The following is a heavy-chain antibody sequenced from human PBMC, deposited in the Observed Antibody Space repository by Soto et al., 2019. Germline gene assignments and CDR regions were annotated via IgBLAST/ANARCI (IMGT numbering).Heavy chain of an antibody. Sequence: LSLTCTVSGGSISSGDYYWSWIRQPPGKGLEWNGYIYYSGSTYYNPSLKNRITITVETSKNQFSLKQSTVTAVDTALYYCARYSGYEGLRFDPWGQGTLVTVSS. D-gene: IGHD5-12*01. CDR2: IYYSGST. V-gene: IGHV4-30-4*01. J-gene: IGHJ5*02. CDR1: GGSISSGDYY. CDR3: ARYSGYEGLRFDP.